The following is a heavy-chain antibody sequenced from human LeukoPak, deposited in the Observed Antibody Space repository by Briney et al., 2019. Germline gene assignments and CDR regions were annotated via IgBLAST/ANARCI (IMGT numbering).Heavy chain of an antibody. V-gene: IGHV5-51*01. CDR2: IYPGDSDT. D-gene: IGHD6-25*01. Sequence: GEPLKISCKGSGYGFTSYWIGWVRQMPGKGLEWMGIIYPGDSDTRYSPSFQGQVTISADKSISTAHLQWSSLKASDTAMYYCARPALPCYYYMDVWGKGTTVTVSS. CDR1: GYGFTSYW. J-gene: IGHJ6*03. CDR3: ARPALPCYYYMDV.